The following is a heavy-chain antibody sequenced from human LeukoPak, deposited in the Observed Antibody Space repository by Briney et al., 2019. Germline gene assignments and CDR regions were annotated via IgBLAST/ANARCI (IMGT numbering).Heavy chain of an antibody. Sequence: GESLKISCKGSGYSFTSYWIGWVRQIPGKGLEWMGIIYPGDSDTRYSPSFQGQVTISADKSISTAYLQWSSLKASDTAMYYCARRYCSGGSRYGPSRDWFDPWGQGTLVTVSP. CDR2: IYPGDSDT. D-gene: IGHD2-15*01. V-gene: IGHV5-51*01. J-gene: IGHJ5*02. CDR3: ARRYCSGGSRYGPSRDWFDP. CDR1: GYSFTSYW.